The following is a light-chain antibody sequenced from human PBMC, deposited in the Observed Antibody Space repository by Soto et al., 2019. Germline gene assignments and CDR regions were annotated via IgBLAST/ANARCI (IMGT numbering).Light chain of an antibody. J-gene: IGLJ1*01. Sequence: QSALTQPASVSGSPGQSITIPCSGTSSDVGSYNVVSWYQQHPGKAPKLVIYDVSNRPSGVSPRFSGAKSSNTASLTIAGLQAEDEADYYCSSYTRRSTYVFGTGTKVTVL. CDR1: SSDVGSYNV. CDR3: SSYTRRSTYV. CDR2: DVS. V-gene: IGLV2-14*03.